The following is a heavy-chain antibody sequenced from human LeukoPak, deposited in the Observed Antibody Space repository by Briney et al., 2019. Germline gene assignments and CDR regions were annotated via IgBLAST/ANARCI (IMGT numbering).Heavy chain of an antibody. D-gene: IGHD3-22*01. Sequence: GGSLRLSCAASGFTFNNYWLTWVRQAPGKGLEWVAKVSQDGSEKYYVDSVKGRFTISRDSGKNSLYLLMNSLRVEDTAVYYCARAVGSSGCDYWGQGTLVTVSS. CDR1: GFTFNNYW. V-gene: IGHV3-7*01. CDR2: VSQDGSEK. J-gene: IGHJ4*02. CDR3: ARAVGSSGCDY.